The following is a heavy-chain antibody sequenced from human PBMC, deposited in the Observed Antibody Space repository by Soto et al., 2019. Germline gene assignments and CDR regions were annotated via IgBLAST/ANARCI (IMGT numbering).Heavy chain of an antibody. D-gene: IGHD1-26*01. CDR3: AKGFGNYWAFDY. V-gene: IGHV3-30*18. Sequence: QVHLVESGGGVVQPGRSLRLSCAASGFSFSTYGMHWVRQAPGKGLEWVAFISNDGSNKYYADSVKGRFTISRDNSKNTLYLQMNSLRAEAAAVYSCAKGFGNYWAFDYWGQGTLVTVSS. CDR2: ISNDGSNK. CDR1: GFSFSTYG. J-gene: IGHJ4*02.